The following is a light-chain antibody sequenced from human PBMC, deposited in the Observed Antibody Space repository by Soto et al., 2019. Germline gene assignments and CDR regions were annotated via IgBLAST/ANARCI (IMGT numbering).Light chain of an antibody. CDR2: DVS. Sequence: QSALTQPRSVSGSPGQSVTISCTGTSSDVGGYNYVSWYQQHPGKAPKLMIYDVSKRPSGVPDRFSGSKSGNTASLTISGLQAEDEADFYCCSYAGSYPGYVFGIGTKVTVL. CDR3: CSYAGSYPGYV. J-gene: IGLJ1*01. V-gene: IGLV2-11*01. CDR1: SSDVGGYNY.